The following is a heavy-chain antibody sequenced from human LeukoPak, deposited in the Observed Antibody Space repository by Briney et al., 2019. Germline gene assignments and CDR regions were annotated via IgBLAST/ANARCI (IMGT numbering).Heavy chain of an antibody. J-gene: IGHJ4*02. V-gene: IGHV3-23*01. D-gene: IGHD1-26*01. CDR3: AREVGSFDY. CDR2: ISGSGDST. Sequence: GGSLRFSCAASGFTFNIHGMNWVRQAPGKGLEWVSSISGSGDSTYYADSGKGRFTISRDNSKNTLYLQMNSLRAEDTAVYYCAREVGSFDYWGQGTLVTVSS. CDR1: GFTFNIHG.